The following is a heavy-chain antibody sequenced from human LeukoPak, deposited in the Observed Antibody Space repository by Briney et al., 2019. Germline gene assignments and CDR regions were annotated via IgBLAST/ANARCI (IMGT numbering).Heavy chain of an antibody. CDR3: ARETAFAVAGPLNY. D-gene: IGHD6-19*01. V-gene: IGHV1-2*02. CDR1: GYRFTGYY. Sequence: GASVKVSCKTSGYRFTGYYIHWVRQAPGQGLEWMGWIDPNSGGINYAQKFQGGVSLTRDTSVSTVHMDLARLRSDDTAIYYCARETAFAVAGPLNYWGQGTLVTVSS. J-gene: IGHJ4*02. CDR2: IDPNSGGI.